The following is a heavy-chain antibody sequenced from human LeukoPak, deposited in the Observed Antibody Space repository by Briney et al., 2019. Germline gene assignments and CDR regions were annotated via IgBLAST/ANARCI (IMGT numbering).Heavy chain of an antibody. D-gene: IGHD1-1*01. CDR2: IRSKRYGGTT. Sequence: PGGSLRLSCTASGFTFGDYAVTWFRQAPGKGLEWVGLIRSKRYGGTTEYAASMKGRFTISRDDSKSIAYLQMNSLNTEDTAVYYCIREFRNWNGYWGQGTLVTVSS. CDR1: GFTFGDYA. V-gene: IGHV3-49*03. CDR3: IREFRNWNGY. J-gene: IGHJ4*02.